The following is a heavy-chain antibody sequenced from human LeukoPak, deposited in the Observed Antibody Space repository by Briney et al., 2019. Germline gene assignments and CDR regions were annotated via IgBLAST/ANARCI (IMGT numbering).Heavy chain of an antibody. V-gene: IGHV3-21*04. D-gene: IGHD1-26*01. CDR2: ISTSSSYI. CDR3: AKDLGESVGSLDAFDT. CDR1: GFTFSSYS. J-gene: IGHJ3*02. Sequence: GGSLRLSCAASGFTFSSYSMNWVRQAPGKGLEWVSCISTSSSYIYYADSVKGRFTISRDNSKNTLYLQMNSLRAEDTAVYYCAKDLGESVGSLDAFDTWGQGTMVTVSS.